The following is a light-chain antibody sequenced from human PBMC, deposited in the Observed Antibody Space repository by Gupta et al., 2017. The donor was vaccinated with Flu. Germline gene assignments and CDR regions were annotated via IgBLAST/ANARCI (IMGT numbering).Light chain of an antibody. CDR3: LHYNNCPLT. CDR2: GAS. J-gene: IGKJ4*01. Sequence: PATLSVSPGERATLSCRASQSISNYLAWYQQKPGQAPRLRIYGASTRATGMPARFSGSGSGTEFTLTISGLQSEDFAVYCCLHYNNCPLTFGGGTKVEIK. CDR1: QSISNY. V-gene: IGKV3-15*01.